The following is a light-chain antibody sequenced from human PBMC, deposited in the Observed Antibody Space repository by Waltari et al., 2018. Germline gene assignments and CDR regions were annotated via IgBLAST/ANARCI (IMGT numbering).Light chain of an antibody. J-gene: IGLJ2*01. CDR2: LNGDGSH. V-gene: IGLV4-69*01. CDR1: SGPSPYP. CDR3: QTWDTDIHVV. Sequence: QLVLTQSPSASASLGASVKLPCTLSSGPSPYPIAWHHQQPKKGPRYLMKLNGDGSHTKGDGIPDRFSGSSSGAERFLTISSLQSEDEGDYYCQTWDTDIHVVFGGGTKLIVL.